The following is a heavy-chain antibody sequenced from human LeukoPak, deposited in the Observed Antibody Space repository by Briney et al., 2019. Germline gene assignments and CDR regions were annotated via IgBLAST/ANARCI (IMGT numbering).Heavy chain of an antibody. CDR2: ISYDRSIK. D-gene: IGHD5-18*01. Sequence: GGSLRLSCVASGFTFSSHGMHWVRQAPGKGLEWVSVISYDRSIKFYTDSVKGRFTISRDDSKNTLYLQMDSLRAEDTAVYYCARDLAVGTPMVKNCFDPWGQGTLVTVSS. J-gene: IGHJ5*02. CDR1: GFTFSSHG. CDR3: ARDLAVGTPMVKNCFDP. V-gene: IGHV3-30*03.